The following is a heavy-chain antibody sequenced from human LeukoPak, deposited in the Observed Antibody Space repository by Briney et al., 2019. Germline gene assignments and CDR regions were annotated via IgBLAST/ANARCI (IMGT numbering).Heavy chain of an antibody. D-gene: IGHD4-17*01. J-gene: IGHJ5*02. Sequence: SQTLSLTCTVSGDSSSSGNYFWNWIRQPPGKGLEWIGYIYYSGSTYYNPSLKGRVSMSVDTSKNQFSLKLSSVTAADTAVYYCARVSLRNWFDPWGQGTLVTVSS. CDR2: IYYSGST. CDR1: GDSSSSGNYF. V-gene: IGHV4-30-4*08. CDR3: ARVSLRNWFDP.